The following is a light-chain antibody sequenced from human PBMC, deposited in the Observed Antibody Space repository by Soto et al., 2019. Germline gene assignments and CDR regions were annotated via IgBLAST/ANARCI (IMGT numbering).Light chain of an antibody. CDR2: DAS. CDR3: QQRSNWPLT. CDR1: QSVSSY. V-gene: IGKV3-11*01. J-gene: IGKJ4*01. Sequence: EIVLTQSPATLSLSPGERATLSCRASQSVSSYLAWYQQKPGQAPRLLIYDASNRATGIPDRFSGSGSGTGFTLTISSLEPEDFAVYYCQQRSNWPLTFGGGTKVEIK.